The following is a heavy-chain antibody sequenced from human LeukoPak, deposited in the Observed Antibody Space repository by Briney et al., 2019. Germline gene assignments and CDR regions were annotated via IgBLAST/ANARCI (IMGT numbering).Heavy chain of an antibody. CDR3: AKFPGSGGNH. CDR1: GFTFSSYA. CDR2: ISGSGGST. Sequence: PGGSLRLSCAASGFTFSSYAMSWVRQAPGKGLEWVSAISGSGGSTYYADSVKGRFTISRDNSKNTLFLQMNNLRAEDTAVYYCAKFPGSGGNHWGQGSLVAVSS. D-gene: IGHD2-15*01. V-gene: IGHV3-23*01. J-gene: IGHJ5*02.